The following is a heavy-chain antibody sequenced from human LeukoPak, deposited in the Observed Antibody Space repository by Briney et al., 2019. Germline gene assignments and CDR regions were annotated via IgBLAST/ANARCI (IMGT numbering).Heavy chain of an antibody. J-gene: IGHJ4*02. CDR1: GGTFSSYA. V-gene: IGHV1-69*13. D-gene: IGHD3-22*01. CDR2: IIPIFGTA. Sequence: GASVKVSCKASGGTFSSYAISWVRQAPGQGLEWMGGIIPIFGTANYAQKFQGRVTITADESTSTAYMELSSLRSEDTAVYYCAILYDSSGYSLDVLDYWGQGTLATVSS. CDR3: AILYDSSGYSLDVLDY.